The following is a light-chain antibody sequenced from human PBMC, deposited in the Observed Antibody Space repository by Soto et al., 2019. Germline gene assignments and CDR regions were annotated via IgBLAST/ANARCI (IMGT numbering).Light chain of an antibody. CDR1: LSVGTS. J-gene: IGKJ2*01. Sequence: EIVLTHSPATLSLSPGERATLSCRTSLSVGTSLAWHQQKPGQAPRLLIYDASNRATGIPARFSGSGSGTDFTLTISRLEPEDFAVYYCQHGRTFGQGTKLEIK. CDR3: QHGRT. CDR2: DAS. V-gene: IGKV3-11*01.